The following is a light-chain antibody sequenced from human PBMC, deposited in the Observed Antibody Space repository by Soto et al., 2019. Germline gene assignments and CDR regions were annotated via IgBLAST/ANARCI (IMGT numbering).Light chain of an antibody. CDR1: QAISAW. CDR2: ATS. Sequence: DIQMTQSPSSVSASVGDRVTITCRASQAISAWLAWYQQKPGKAPNLLMYATSSLQGGVPSRFSGGGSGSEFTLTISSLQPEDFATYYCQQANIFQLTFGGGTKVEIK. J-gene: IGKJ4*01. CDR3: QQANIFQLT. V-gene: IGKV1-12*01.